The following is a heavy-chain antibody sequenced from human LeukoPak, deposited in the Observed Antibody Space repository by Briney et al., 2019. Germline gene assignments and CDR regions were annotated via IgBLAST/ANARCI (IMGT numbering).Heavy chain of an antibody. D-gene: IGHD3-22*01. Sequence: PGGSVRLSCAASGFIFSSHSMNWVRQAPGKGLEWVSYISTTGSTIYYADSVKGRFTISRDNAKNSLYLQMNSLRDEDTAVYYCARDRSSSGYYPFDYWGQGTLVTVTS. CDR1: GFIFSSHS. CDR2: ISTTGSTI. V-gene: IGHV3-48*02. J-gene: IGHJ4*02. CDR3: ARDRSSSGYYPFDY.